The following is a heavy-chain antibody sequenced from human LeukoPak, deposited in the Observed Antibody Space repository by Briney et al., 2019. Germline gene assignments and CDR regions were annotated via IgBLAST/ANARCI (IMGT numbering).Heavy chain of an antibody. D-gene: IGHD2-2*01. Sequence: EASVKVSSKASGYTFTGYYMHWVRQAPGQGLEWMGWINPNSGGTNYAQKFQGRVTMTRDTSISTAYMELSRLRSDDTAVYYCARDRWGTVVPAAMQGGINFDYWGQGTLATVSS. CDR1: GYTFTGYY. CDR2: INPNSGGT. CDR3: ARDRWGTVVPAAMQGGINFDY. V-gene: IGHV1-2*02. J-gene: IGHJ4*02.